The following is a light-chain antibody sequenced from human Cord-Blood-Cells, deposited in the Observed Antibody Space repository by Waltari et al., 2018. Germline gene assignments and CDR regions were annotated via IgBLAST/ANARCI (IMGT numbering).Light chain of an antibody. CDR2: VNS. CDR3: QSYDSSLSGWV. V-gene: IGLV1-40*01. CDR1: SSNIGAGYD. J-gene: IGLJ3*02. Sequence: QSVLTQPPSVSGAPGQRVTISCTGSSSNIGAGYDVHWYQQLPGTAPKLLIYVNSRRPVGVPDRFSGSKSGTSASLAITGLQAEDEADYYCQSYDSSLSGWVFGGGTKLTVL.